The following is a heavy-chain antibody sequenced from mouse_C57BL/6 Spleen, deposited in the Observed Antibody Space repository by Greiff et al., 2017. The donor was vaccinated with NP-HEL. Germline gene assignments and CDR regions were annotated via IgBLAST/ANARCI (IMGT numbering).Heavy chain of an antibody. CDR2: IIYDGSN. V-gene: IGHV3-6*01. J-gene: IGHJ3*01. Sequence: EVKLVESGPGLVKPSQSLSLTCSVSGYSFTSGYYWNWIRQFPGNTLEWMGYIIYDGSNNYNPSLKNRISITRDTSKNQYYLKLNSVTTEDTATYYGAVDYYGSSPRFSYWGQGTLVTVSA. D-gene: IGHD1-1*01. CDR1: GYSFTSGYY. CDR3: AVDYYGSSPRFSY.